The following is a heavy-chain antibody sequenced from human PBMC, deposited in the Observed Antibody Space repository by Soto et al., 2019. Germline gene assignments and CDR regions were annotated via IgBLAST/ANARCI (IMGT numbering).Heavy chain of an antibody. Sequence: GGSLRLSCAASGFTFSSYSMNWVRQAPGKGLEWVSSISSSSSYIYYADSVKGRFTISRDNAKNSLYLQMNSLRAEDTAVYYCARVPLDLGYCSGGSCYAYWGQGTLVTVSS. J-gene: IGHJ4*02. CDR2: ISSSSSYI. D-gene: IGHD2-15*01. CDR1: GFTFSSYS. V-gene: IGHV3-21*01. CDR3: ARVPLDLGYCSGGSCYAY.